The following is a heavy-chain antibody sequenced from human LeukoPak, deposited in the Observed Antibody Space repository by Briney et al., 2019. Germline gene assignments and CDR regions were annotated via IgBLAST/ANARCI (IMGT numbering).Heavy chain of an antibody. V-gene: IGHV3-66*01. CDR3: ARDTWTTVTHIFDY. CDR2: IYSGGST. Sequence: PGGSLRLSCAASEFSVGSNYMTWVRQAPGEGLEWGSLIYSGGSTYYADSVKGRFTISRDNSKNTLYLQMNSLRVEDTAVYYCARDTWTTVTHIFDYWGQGTLVTVSS. CDR1: EFSVGSNY. J-gene: IGHJ4*02. D-gene: IGHD4-17*01.